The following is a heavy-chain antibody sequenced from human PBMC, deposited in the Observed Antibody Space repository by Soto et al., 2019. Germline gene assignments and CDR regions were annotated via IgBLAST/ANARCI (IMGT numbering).Heavy chain of an antibody. D-gene: IGHD3-3*01. CDR3: ANDYDFWSGYWYYFDY. CDR2: ISGSGGST. V-gene: IGHV3-23*01. Sequence: GGSLRLSCAASGFTFSSYAMSWVRQAPGKGLEWVSAISGSGGSTYYADSVKGRFTISRDNSKNTLYLQMNSLRAEDTAVYYYANDYDFWSGYWYYFDYWGQGTLVTVSS. J-gene: IGHJ4*02. CDR1: GFTFSSYA.